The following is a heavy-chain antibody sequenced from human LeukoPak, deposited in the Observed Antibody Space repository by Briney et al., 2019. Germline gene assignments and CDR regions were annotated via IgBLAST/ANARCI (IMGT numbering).Heavy chain of an antibody. J-gene: IGHJ3*02. D-gene: IGHD3-10*01. CDR3: ASLYTMVRGGLDAFDI. Sequence: GGSLRLSCAASGFTFSSYAMHWVRQAPGKGLEWVAVISYDGSNKYYADSVKGRFTISRDNSKNTLYLQMNSLRAEDTAVYYCASLYTMVRGGLDAFDIWGQGTMVTVSS. V-gene: IGHV3-30-3*01. CDR1: GFTFSSYA. CDR2: ISYDGSNK.